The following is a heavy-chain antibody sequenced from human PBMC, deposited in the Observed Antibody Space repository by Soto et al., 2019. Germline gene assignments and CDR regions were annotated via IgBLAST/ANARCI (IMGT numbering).Heavy chain of an antibody. J-gene: IGHJ4*02. V-gene: IGHV3-48*03. D-gene: IGHD4-17*01. CDR2: ISSSGSTI. CDR3: ARDLSLYGDYASRDY. CDR1: GFTFSSYE. Sequence: GGSLRLSCAASGFTFSSYEMNWVRQAPGKGLEWVSYISSSGSTIYYADSVKGRFTISRDNAKNSLYLQMNSLRAEDTAVYYCARDLSLYGDYASRDYWGQATLVTLSS.